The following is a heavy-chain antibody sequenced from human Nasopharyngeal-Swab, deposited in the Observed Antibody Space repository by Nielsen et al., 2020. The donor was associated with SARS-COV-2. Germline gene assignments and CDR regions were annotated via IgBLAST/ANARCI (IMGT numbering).Heavy chain of an antibody. V-gene: IGHV3-48*03. CDR2: ISSSGSTI. D-gene: IGHD1-1*01. J-gene: IGHJ4*02. CDR3: AREGLNTGTFDY. Sequence: GGSLRLSCAASGFTFSSYEMNWVRQVPGKGLEWVSYISSSGSTIYYADSVKGRFTISRDNAKNSLYLQMNSLRAEDTAVYYCAREGLNTGTFDYWGQGTPVTVSS. CDR1: GFTFSSYE.